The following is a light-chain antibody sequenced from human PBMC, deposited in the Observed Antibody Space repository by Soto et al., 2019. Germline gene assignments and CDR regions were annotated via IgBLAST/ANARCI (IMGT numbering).Light chain of an antibody. CDR1: SSDVGAYNY. V-gene: IGLV2-8*01. Sequence: QSALTQPPSASGSPGQSVTISCTGTSSDVGAYNYVSWYQQHAGKVPKLVIYEVTKRPSGVPDRFSGSKSANTASLTVSGLHAEDEADYYCSSFASSNTWVFGGGTKLTVL. CDR3: SSFASSNTWV. J-gene: IGLJ3*02. CDR2: EVT.